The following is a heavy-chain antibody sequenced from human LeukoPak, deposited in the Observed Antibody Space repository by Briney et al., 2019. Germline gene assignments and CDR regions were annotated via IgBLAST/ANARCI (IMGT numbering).Heavy chain of an antibody. CDR3: ARHSIQLWHLYNWLDP. CDR2: ISSSGNT. D-gene: IGHD5-18*01. Sequence: GGSLRLSCAASGFTFSRSAMTWVRQTPGKGLDWVSSISSSGNTYYADSVKGRFTISRDNSKNTLYLQMNSLRAEDTAVYYCARHSIQLWHLYNWLDPWGQGTLVTVSS. J-gene: IGHJ5*02. V-gene: IGHV3-23*01. CDR1: GFTFSRSA.